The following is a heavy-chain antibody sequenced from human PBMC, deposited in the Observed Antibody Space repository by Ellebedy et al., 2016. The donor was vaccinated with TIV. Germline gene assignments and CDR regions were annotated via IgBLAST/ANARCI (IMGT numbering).Heavy chain of an antibody. Sequence: GESLKISXAASGFTFSSYAMHWVRQAPGKGLEWVAVISYDGSNKYYADSVKGRFTISRDNSKSTLYLQMNSLRAEDTAVYYCARDLIGEFDYWGQGTLVTVSS. CDR3: ARDLIGEFDY. CDR2: ISYDGSNK. V-gene: IGHV3-30-3*01. D-gene: IGHD3-22*01. CDR1: GFTFSSYA. J-gene: IGHJ4*02.